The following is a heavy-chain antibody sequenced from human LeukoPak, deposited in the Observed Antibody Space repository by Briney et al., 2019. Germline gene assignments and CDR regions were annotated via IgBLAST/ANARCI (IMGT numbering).Heavy chain of an antibody. Sequence: SETLSLTCTVSGGSISSGDYYWSWIRQPPGKVLEWIEYIYYSGSTYYNPSLKSRVTISVDTSKNQFSLRLSSVTAADTAMYYCARTPYSWSDGTSPFDQWGLGTLVTVSS. V-gene: IGHV4-30-4*01. D-gene: IGHD4-11*01. CDR2: IYYSGST. CDR3: ARTPYSWSDGTSPFDQ. CDR1: GGSISSGDYY. J-gene: IGHJ5*02.